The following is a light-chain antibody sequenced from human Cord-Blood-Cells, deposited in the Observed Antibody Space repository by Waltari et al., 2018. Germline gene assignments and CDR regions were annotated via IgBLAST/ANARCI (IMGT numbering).Light chain of an antibody. V-gene: IGLV2-11*01. CDR2: DVS. CDR1: SSDVGGYNY. CDR3: CSYAGSYV. J-gene: IGLJ2*01. Sequence: QSALTQPRSVSGSPGQSVTISCTGTSSDVGGYNYVSWYQQHPGKAPKLMIYDVSKRPSGVPDRFSGSKSGNTASLTISGLLAEDEADYYCCSYAGSYVFGGGTKLTVL.